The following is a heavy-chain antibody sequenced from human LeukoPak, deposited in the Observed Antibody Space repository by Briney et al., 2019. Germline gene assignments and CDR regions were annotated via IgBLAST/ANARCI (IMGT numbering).Heavy chain of an antibody. CDR3: ARDPTYSSSWYAYYYYGMDV. Sequence: GASVKVSCKASGYTFTSYYMHWVRQAPGQGLEWMGWINPNSGGTNYAQKFQGWVTMTRDTSITTAYMELSRLRSDDTAVYYCARDPTYSSSWYAYYYYGMDVWGQGTTVTVSS. D-gene: IGHD6-13*01. CDR2: INPNSGGT. V-gene: IGHV1-2*04. J-gene: IGHJ6*02. CDR1: GYTFTSYY.